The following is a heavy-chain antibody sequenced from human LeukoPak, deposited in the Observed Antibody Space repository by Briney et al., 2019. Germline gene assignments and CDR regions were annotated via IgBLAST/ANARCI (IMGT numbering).Heavy chain of an antibody. CDR1: GFTFSNYN. V-gene: IGHV3-48*04. CDR2: ISTTSNTI. J-gene: IGHJ3*02. CDR3: ARGVTGYYLVDAFDI. Sequence: PGGSLRLSCSVSGFTFSNYNMNWLRQAPGQGLEWVAYISTTSNTIYYEDSMRGRFTVSRDNAKNSLYLQMNSLRAEDMALYYCARGVTGYYLVDAFDIWGQGTMVTVSS. D-gene: IGHD3-9*01.